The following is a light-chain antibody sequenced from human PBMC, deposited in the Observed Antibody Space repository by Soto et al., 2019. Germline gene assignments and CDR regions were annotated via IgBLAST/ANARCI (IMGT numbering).Light chain of an antibody. CDR3: TSYTSSGTRL. J-gene: IGLJ2*01. Sequence: QSALTQPASVSGSPGQSITISCTGTSSDFGGYNYVSWYQQHPGKAPKLMIYEVSNRPSGVSHRFSGSKSGNTASLTISGLQAEDEADYYCTSYTSSGTRLFGGGTKLTVL. CDR2: EVS. CDR1: SSDFGGYNY. V-gene: IGLV2-14*01.